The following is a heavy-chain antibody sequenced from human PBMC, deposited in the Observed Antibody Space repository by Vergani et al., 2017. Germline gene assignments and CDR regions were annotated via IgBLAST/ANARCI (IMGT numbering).Heavy chain of an antibody. Sequence: DVHLAESGGGFFQPGGSLRLSCGASGVTFSSYALTWFRLAPGKGFQWFLAISGSGGNTFYTDSVKGRFTISRDNSKDTLYLQMNSLRVEDTAIYYCAKARDPNCKGGNCYSYYYGLDLWGQGTTVTVSS. CDR3: AKARDPNCKGGNCYSYYYGLDL. J-gene: IGHJ6*02. CDR1: GVTFSSYA. V-gene: IGHV3-23*04. CDR2: ISGSGGNT. D-gene: IGHD2-21*01.